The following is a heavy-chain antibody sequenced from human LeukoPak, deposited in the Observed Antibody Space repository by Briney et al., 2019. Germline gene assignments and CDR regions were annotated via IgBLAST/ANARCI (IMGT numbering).Heavy chain of an antibody. V-gene: IGHV3-NL1*01. Sequence: PGGSLRLSCAASGFTFSSYGMHWVRQAPGKGLEWVSYISSSGSTIYYADSVKGRFTISRDNSKNTLYLQMNSLRAEDTAVYYCAKNWRPRAVAGCFDYWGQGTLVTVSS. J-gene: IGHJ4*02. CDR3: AKNWRPRAVAGCFDY. CDR2: ISSSGSTI. CDR1: GFTFSSYG. D-gene: IGHD6-19*01.